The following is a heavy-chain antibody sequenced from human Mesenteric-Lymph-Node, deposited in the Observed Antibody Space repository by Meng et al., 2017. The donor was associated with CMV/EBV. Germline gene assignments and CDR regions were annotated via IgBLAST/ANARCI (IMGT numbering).Heavy chain of an antibody. Sequence: SLKISCAVSGFNFDDYAMHWVRQAPGKGLEWVSSITWNSGRKEYVDSVEGRFTSSRDNAKNSLYLQMNGLRAEDTALYYCAKDISPVGGTTGFHGMDVWGQGTTVTVSS. J-gene: IGHJ6*02. D-gene: IGHD1-7*01. CDR2: ITWNSGRK. CDR1: GFNFDDYA. CDR3: AKDISPVGGTTGFHGMDV. V-gene: IGHV3-9*01.